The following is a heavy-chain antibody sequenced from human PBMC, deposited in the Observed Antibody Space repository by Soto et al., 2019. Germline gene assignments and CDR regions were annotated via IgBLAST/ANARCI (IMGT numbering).Heavy chain of an antibody. V-gene: IGHV1-69*01. CDR1: GGTFSSYA. CDR2: IIPIFGTA. Sequence: QVQLVQSGAEVKKPGSSVKVSCKASGGTFSSYAISWVRQAPGQGLEWMGGIIPIFGTANYAQKFQGRVTITADESRSTAYRGRSSLRSEDRAVYSWGGDGLGITGTTRWDYWGRGPLVTVSS. CDR3: GGDGLGITGTTRWDY. J-gene: IGHJ4*02. D-gene: IGHD1-20*01.